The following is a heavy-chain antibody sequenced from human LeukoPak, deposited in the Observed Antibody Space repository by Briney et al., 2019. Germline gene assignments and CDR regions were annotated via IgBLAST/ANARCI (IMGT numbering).Heavy chain of an antibody. CDR2: IYSGGST. D-gene: IGHD4-11*01. V-gene: IGHV3-53*01. CDR3: AKLVTTVGRDWFDP. Sequence: PGGSLRLSCAASGFTVSSNYMSWVRQAPGKGLEWVSVIYSGGSTYYADSVKGRFTISRDNSKNTLYLQMNSLRAEDTAVYYCAKLVTTVGRDWFDPWGQGTLVTVSS. J-gene: IGHJ5*02. CDR1: GFTVSSNY.